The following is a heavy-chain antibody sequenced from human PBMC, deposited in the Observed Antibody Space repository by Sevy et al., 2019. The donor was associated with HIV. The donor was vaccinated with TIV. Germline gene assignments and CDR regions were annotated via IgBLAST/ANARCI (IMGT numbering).Heavy chain of an antibody. D-gene: IGHD5-12*01. CDR2: ISGSGGST. Sequence: GGPLRLSCAASGFTFSSYAMSWVRQAPGKGLEWVSAISGSGGSTYYADSVKGRFTISRDNSKNTLYLQMNSLRAEDTAVYYCAKSGGYTKGAFDIWGQGTMVTVSS. CDR1: GFTFSSYA. J-gene: IGHJ3*02. CDR3: AKSGGYTKGAFDI. V-gene: IGHV3-23*01.